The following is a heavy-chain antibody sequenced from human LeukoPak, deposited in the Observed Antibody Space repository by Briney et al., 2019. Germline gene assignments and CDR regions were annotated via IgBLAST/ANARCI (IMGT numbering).Heavy chain of an antibody. D-gene: IGHD5-12*01. J-gene: IGHJ4*02. V-gene: IGHV1-3*01. CDR1: GYTFTSYA. Sequence: ASVKVSCKASGYTFTSYAMHWVRQAPGQRLEWMGWINACNGNTKYSQKFQGRVTITRDTFASTAYMELSSLISEDTAVYYGSRDRRGGYDYWGQGTLVTVSS. CDR2: INACNGNT. CDR3: SRDRRGGYDY.